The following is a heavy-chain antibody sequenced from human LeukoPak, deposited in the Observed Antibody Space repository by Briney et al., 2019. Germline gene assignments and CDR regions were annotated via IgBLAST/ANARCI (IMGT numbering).Heavy chain of an antibody. CDR1: GFTFSSST. Sequence: PGGSLRLSCAASGFTFSSSTMNWVRQAPGKGLEWVSSISSSSNYIYYADSVKGRFTISRDNAKNSLYLQMNSLRAEDTAVYYCAREPPSWGAPSDYWGQGTLVTVSS. J-gene: IGHJ4*02. CDR3: AREPPSWGAPSDY. D-gene: IGHD3-16*01. V-gene: IGHV3-21*01. CDR2: ISSSSNYI.